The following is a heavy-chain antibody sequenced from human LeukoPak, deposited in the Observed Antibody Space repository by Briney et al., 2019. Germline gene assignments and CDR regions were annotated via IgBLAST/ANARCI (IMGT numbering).Heavy chain of an antibody. CDR2: IGTSGTI. Sequence: GGSLRLSCAASGFIFSNYNMNWVRQAPGKGLEWVSYIGTSGTIYFADSVKGRFTISRDNAKNSLYLQMNGLRAEDAAVYYCARTHPHSSGYYYYFDYWGQGTLVTVSS. CDR3: ARTHPHSSGYYYYFDY. J-gene: IGHJ4*02. D-gene: IGHD3-22*01. V-gene: IGHV3-69-1*01. CDR1: GFIFSNYN.